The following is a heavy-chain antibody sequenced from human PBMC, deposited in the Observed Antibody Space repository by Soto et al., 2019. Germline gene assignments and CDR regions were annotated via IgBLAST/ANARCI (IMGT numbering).Heavy chain of an antibody. Sequence: PGGSLRLSCAASGFTFSSYAMHWVRQAPGKGLEWVAVISYDGSNKYYADSVKGRFTISRDNSKNTLYLQMNSLRAEDTAVYYCAREPVVVAGTFDYWGQGTLVTVSS. D-gene: IGHD6-19*01. CDR2: ISYDGSNK. V-gene: IGHV3-30-3*01. CDR3: AREPVVVAGTFDY. J-gene: IGHJ4*02. CDR1: GFTFSSYA.